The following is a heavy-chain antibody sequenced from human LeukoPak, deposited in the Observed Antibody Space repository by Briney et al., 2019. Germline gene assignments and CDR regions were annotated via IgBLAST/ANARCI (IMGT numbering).Heavy chain of an antibody. CDR1: GYSFTSYW. V-gene: IGHV3-30*03. CDR2: ISYDGSNK. D-gene: IGHD5-12*01. Sequence: GESLKISCKGSGYSFTSYWIGWVRQAPGKGLEWVALISYDGSNKYYADSVKGRFTISRDNSKNTLYLQMNSLRAEDTAVYYCASARALYGYSGYDEPYFDYWGQGTLVTVSS. J-gene: IGHJ4*02. CDR3: ASARALYGYSGYDEPYFDY.